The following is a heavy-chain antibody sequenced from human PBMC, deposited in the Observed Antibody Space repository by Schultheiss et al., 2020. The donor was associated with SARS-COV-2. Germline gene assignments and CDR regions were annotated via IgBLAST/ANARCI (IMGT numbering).Heavy chain of an antibody. V-gene: IGHV3-66*02. J-gene: IGHJ4*02. CDR3: ARDLCWYCVDY. D-gene: IGHD6-13*01. CDR2: IYSGGST. CDR1: GFTVSSND. Sequence: GGSLRLSCAASGFTVSSNDLSWVRQAPGKGLEWVSVIYSGGSTYYADSVKGRFTISRDNSKNTLYLQMNSLRAEDTAVYYCARDLCWYCVDYWGQGTLVTVAS.